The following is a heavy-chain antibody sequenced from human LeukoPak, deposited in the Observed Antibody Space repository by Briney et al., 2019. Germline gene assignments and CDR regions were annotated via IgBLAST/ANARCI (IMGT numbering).Heavy chain of an antibody. CDR1: GYTFSSHS. CDR2: ISPYNGNT. Sequence: GASVKVSCKTSGYTFSSHSMNWVRQAPGQGLEWLGWISPYNGNTKYAQKIQGRATMTTDTSTSTAYLELRSLRSDDTAVYYRARGEYDLLGDYWGQGTLVTVSS. V-gene: IGHV1-18*01. D-gene: IGHD3-10*01. CDR3: ARGEYDLLGDY. J-gene: IGHJ4*02.